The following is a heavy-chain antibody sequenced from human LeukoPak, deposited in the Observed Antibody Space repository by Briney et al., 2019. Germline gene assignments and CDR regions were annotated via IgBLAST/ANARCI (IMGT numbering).Heavy chain of an antibody. CDR3: AREMVMVRGVDPFDY. J-gene: IGHJ4*02. V-gene: IGHV4-61*02. CDR1: GGSISRGSYY. Sequence: PSQTLSLTCTVSGGSISRGSYYWSWIRQPAGKGLEWIGRIYTSGSTNYNPSLKSRVTISVDTSKNQFSLKLSSVTAADTAVYYCAREMVMVRGVDPFDYWGQGTLVTVSS. CDR2: IYTSGST. D-gene: IGHD3-10*01.